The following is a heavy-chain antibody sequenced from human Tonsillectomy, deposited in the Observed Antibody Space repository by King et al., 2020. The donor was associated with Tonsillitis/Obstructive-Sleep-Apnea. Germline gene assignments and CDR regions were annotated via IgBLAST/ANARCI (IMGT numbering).Heavy chain of an antibody. CDR1: GFVFSSYG. Sequence: VQLVESGGGVVQPGRSLRLSCAASGFVFSSYGMHWVRQAPGKGLEWVAVIGFDENKKDYRDSVKGRFTISRENSKKTLYLQMNSLRAEDPAVYYCSVGYCTSAKCARIDYWGQGPLVTVSS. J-gene: IGHJ4*02. CDR2: IGFDENKK. CDR3: SVGYCTSAKCARIDY. D-gene: IGHD2-2*01. V-gene: IGHV3-33*01.